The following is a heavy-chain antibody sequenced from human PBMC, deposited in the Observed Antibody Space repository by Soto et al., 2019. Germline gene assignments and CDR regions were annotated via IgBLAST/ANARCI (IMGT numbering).Heavy chain of an antibody. D-gene: IGHD5-18*01. CDR3: AKDLPIWKQLIEYFQH. CDR2: ISASGGGT. J-gene: IGHJ1*01. Sequence: EVQLLESGGGLVQPGGSLRLSCAASGFTFSSYAMSWVRQAPGKGLELVSGISASGGGTSYADSVKGRFTISRDNSRNMLYLQMNSLRADDTAVYYCAKDLPIWKQLIEYFQHWGQGTLVTVSS. CDR1: GFTFSSYA. V-gene: IGHV3-23*01.